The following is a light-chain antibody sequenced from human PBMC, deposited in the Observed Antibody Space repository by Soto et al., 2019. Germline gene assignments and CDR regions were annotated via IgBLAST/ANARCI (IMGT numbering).Light chain of an antibody. J-gene: IGLJ1*01. CDR2: SHN. V-gene: IGLV1-47*02. Sequence: QSVLTQPPSASGTPGQRVTISCSGSSSNIGSNYVSWYQLLPGTAPKLLIYSHNQRPSGVPDRFSGSKSGTSASLAINGLRSEDEGDYYCAVWDDSLGGSYIFGSGTKVTVL. CDR1: SSNIGSNY. CDR3: AVWDDSLGGSYI.